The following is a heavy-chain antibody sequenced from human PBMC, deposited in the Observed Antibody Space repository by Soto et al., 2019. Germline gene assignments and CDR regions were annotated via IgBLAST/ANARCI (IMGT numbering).Heavy chain of an antibody. CDR3: AMGCSGGSCYSSYYYGMDV. D-gene: IGHD2-15*01. Sequence: GASVKVSCKASGYTFTSYAMHWVRQAPGQRLEWMGWINAGNGNTKYSQKFQGRVTITRDTSASTAYMELSSLRSEDTAVYYCAMGCSGGSCYSSYYYGMDVWGQGATVTVSS. J-gene: IGHJ6*02. V-gene: IGHV1-3*01. CDR1: GYTFTSYA. CDR2: INAGNGNT.